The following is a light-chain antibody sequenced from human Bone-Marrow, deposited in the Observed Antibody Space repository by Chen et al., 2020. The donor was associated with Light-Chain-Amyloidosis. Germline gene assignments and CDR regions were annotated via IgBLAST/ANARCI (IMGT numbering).Light chain of an antibody. V-gene: IGLV3-25*03. Sequence: SYELTQPPSVSVSPGQTARITCSGDDLPTKYAYWYQQKPGQAPVLVIHRDTERPSGISERFSGSSAGPTASLTICGVQAEDEADYHCQSADSSGTYEVIFGGGTKLTVL. CDR3: QSADSSGTYEVI. CDR1: DLPTKY. CDR2: RDT. J-gene: IGLJ2*01.